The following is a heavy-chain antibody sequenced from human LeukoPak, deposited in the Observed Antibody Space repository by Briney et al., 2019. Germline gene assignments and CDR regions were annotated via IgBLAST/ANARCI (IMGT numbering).Heavy chain of an antibody. CDR1: GGSISSGSYY. Sequence: PSETLSLTCTVSGGSISSGSYYWSWIRQPAGKGLEWMGRIYTSGSTNYNPSLKSRVTISVDTSKNQFSLKLSSVTAADTAVYYCARAVSPNYYGSGSSQYYFDYWGQGTLVTVSS. CDR2: IYTSGST. J-gene: IGHJ4*02. D-gene: IGHD3-10*01. CDR3: ARAVSPNYYGSGSSQYYFDY. V-gene: IGHV4-61*02.